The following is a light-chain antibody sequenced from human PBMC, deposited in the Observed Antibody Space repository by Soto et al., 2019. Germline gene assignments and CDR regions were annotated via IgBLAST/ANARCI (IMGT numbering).Light chain of an antibody. V-gene: IGLV1-47*02. CDR1: SSNIGSNY. CDR3: AAWDDLLSGPYV. Sequence: QSVLTQPPSASGTPGQRVTISCSGSSSNIGSNYVYWYQQLPGTAPKLLIYSNNQRPSGVPDRFSGSKSGTSASLAISGLRSEDEADYYCAAWDDLLSGPYVFGTGTKVTVL. J-gene: IGLJ1*01. CDR2: SNN.